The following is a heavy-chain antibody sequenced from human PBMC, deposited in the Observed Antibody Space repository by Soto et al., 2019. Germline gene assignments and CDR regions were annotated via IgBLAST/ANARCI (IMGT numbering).Heavy chain of an antibody. CDR1: GGSISSSSYY. CDR3: ARHILGVESSSCWWFDP. CDR2: IYYSGST. D-gene: IGHD6-13*01. J-gene: IGHJ5*02. Sequence: SETLSLTCTVSGGSISSSSYYWGWIRQPPGKGLEWIGSIYYSGSTYYNPSLKSRVTISVDTSKNQFSLKLSSVTAADTAVYYCARHILGVESSSCWWFDPWGQGTLVTVSS. V-gene: IGHV4-39*01.